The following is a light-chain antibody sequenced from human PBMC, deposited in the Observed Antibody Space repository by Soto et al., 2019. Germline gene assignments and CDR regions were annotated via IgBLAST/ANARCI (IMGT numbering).Light chain of an antibody. CDR1: NSDVRGYTY. Sequence: QSALTQPASVSGSPVQSITISCTGTNSDVRGYTYVSWYQQHPRKAPKLMIYDVSNRPSGVSNRFSGSKSVNTASLTISGLQAYDEADYYCSSYTSSSTPYVFGTGTKLTVL. CDR2: DVS. J-gene: IGLJ1*01. V-gene: IGLV2-14*03. CDR3: SSYTSSSTPYV.